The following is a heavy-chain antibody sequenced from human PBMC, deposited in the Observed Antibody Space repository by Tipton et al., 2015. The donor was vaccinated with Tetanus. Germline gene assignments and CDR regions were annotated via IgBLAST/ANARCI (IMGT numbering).Heavy chain of an antibody. J-gene: IGHJ3*01. CDR1: GGSISSYS. CDR3: EGMNGSGYIL. D-gene: IGHD5-12*01. V-gene: IGHV4-59*01. CDR2: LSYSGNT. Sequence: TLSLTCTVSGGSISSYSWSWIRQSPGKGLEWIAYLSYSGNTNYNPSLKSRVTISIDTSKNQFSLKSTSVTAADSAVYYCEGMNGSGYILWGQGTLVTVSA.